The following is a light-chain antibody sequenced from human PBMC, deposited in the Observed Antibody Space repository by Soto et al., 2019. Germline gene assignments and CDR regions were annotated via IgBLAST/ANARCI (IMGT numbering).Light chain of an antibody. CDR2: AAS. J-gene: IGKJ2*01. CDR1: QSLGSGY. CDR3: QHYNKWPHT. Sequence: VVTQSPGTLSLCPGDKASLSYRASQSLGSGYLAWYQQKPGQAPRILIYAASTRATGIPARFSGGGSGTEFTLTISSLQSEDFAIYYCQHYNKWPHTLGQGTKVDIK. V-gene: IGKV3D-15*01.